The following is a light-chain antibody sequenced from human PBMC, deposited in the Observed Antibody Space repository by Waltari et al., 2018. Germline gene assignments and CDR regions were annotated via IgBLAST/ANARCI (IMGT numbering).Light chain of an antibody. V-gene: IGLV5-45*03. CDR3: MIGHDSACF. CDR1: SGINVGSYR. Sequence: AVLTQPSSLSASPGASARLTCALRSGINVGSYRMYCYQQKPGSPPQFLLWYKSDSHNQQGTGVPSRFSASKDSSANAGILLISGLQSDDEADYYCMIGHDSACFFGGGTKLTVL. J-gene: IGLJ2*01. CDR2: YKSDSHN.